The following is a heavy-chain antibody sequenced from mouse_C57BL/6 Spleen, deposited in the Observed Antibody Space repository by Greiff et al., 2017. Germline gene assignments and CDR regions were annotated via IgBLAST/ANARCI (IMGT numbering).Heavy chain of an antibody. Sequence: VQVVESGPGLVQPSQSLSITCTVSGFSLTSYGVHWVRQSPGKGLEWLGVIWRGGSTDYNAAFMSRLSITKDNAKSQVFFKMNSLQADDTAIYYCAKKRGDGSSYGYFDVWGTGTTVTVSS. J-gene: IGHJ1*03. CDR3: AKKRGDGSSYGYFDV. D-gene: IGHD1-1*01. CDR2: IWRGGST. CDR1: GFSLTSYG. V-gene: IGHV2-5*01.